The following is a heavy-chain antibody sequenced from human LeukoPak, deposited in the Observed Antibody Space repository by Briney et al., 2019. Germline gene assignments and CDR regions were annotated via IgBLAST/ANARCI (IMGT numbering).Heavy chain of an antibody. Sequence: SVNVSCKASGGTFSSYAISWVRQAPGQGLEWMGGIIPIFGTANYAQKFQGRVTITTDESKSTAYMKLSSLRSEDTAVYYCAGGGYDYCYYYYMDVWGKGTTVTVSS. CDR2: IIPIFGTA. CDR3: AGGGYDYCYYYYMDV. J-gene: IGHJ6*03. CDR1: GGTFSSYA. V-gene: IGHV1-69*05. D-gene: IGHD5-12*01.